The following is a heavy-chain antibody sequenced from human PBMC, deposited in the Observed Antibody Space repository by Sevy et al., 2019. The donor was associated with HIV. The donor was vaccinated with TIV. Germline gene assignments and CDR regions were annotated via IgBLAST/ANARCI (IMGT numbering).Heavy chain of an antibody. CDR3: ARRPDLGVVILTGLLDV. CDR2: ISGSGGST. J-gene: IGHJ6*02. CDR1: GFSFSSYA. V-gene: IGHV3-23*01. D-gene: IGHD3-3*01. Sequence: GGSLRLSCAASGFSFSSYAMSWVRQTPGKGLQWVSVISGSGGSTYYADSVKGRFTIFRDNSRNTVYLQMNSLRAEDTAVYYCARRPDLGVVILTGLLDVWGQGTTVTVSS.